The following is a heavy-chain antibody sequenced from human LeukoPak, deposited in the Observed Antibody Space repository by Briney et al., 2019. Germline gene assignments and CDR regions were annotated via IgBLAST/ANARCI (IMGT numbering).Heavy chain of an antibody. D-gene: IGHD3-3*01. J-gene: IGHJ6*02. CDR1: GYTFTSYG. CDR3: AWSGYYVLDYYYYYGMDV. V-gene: IGHV1-18*01. Sequence: ASVKVSCKASGYTFTSYGISWVRQAPGQGLEWMGWISAYNGNTNYAQKPQGRVTMTTDTSTSTAYMELRSLRSDDTAVYYCAWSGYYVLDYYYYYGMDVWGQGTTVTVSS. CDR2: ISAYNGNT.